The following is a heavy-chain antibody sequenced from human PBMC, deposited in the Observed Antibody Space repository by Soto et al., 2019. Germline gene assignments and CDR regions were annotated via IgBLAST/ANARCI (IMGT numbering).Heavy chain of an antibody. V-gene: IGHV1-69*13. CDR1: GGTFSSYA. CDR3: AGGLIPFGELSQLDY. D-gene: IGHD3-16*02. J-gene: IGHJ4*02. CDR2: IIPIFGTA. Sequence: SVKVSCKASGGTFSSYAISWVRQAPGQGLEWMGGIIPIFGTANYAQKFQGRVTITADESTSTAYMELSSLRSEDTAVYYCAGGLIPFGELSQLDYCGQGTLVTVSS.